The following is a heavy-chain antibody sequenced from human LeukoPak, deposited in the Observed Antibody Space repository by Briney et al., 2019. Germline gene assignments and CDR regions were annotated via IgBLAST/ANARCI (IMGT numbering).Heavy chain of an antibody. J-gene: IGHJ5*02. V-gene: IGHV1-69*01. Sequence: VKVSCKASGYTFTGYYMHWVRQAPGQGLEWMGGIIPIFGTANYAQKFQGRVTITADESTSTAYMELSSLRSEDTAVYYCARRHNWFDPWGQGTLVTVSS. CDR3: ARRHNWFDP. CDR2: IIPIFGTA. CDR1: GYTFTGYY.